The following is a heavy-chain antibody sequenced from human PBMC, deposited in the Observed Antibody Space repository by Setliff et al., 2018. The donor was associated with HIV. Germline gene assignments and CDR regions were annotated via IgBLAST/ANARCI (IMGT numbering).Heavy chain of an antibody. CDR3: ARDSNAPYFQH. Sequence: SETLSLTCTFSGGSISSSSYYWAWIRQPPGKGLEYIGSVYFSGRAYYNPSLKSRVTISLDTSKNQFSLKLNSVTAADTAVYYCARDSNAPYFQHWGPGTLVTVSS. D-gene: IGHD1-1*01. CDR1: GGSISSSSYY. J-gene: IGHJ1*01. V-gene: IGHV4-39*07. CDR2: VYFSGRA.